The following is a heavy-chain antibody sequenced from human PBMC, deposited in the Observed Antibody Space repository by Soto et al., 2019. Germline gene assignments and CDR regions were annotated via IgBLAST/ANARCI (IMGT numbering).Heavy chain of an antibody. CDR1: GFTFSSYG. Sequence: GGSLRLSCAASGFTFSSYGMHWVRQAPGKGLEWVAVISYDGSNKYYADSVKGRFTISRDNSKNTLYPQMNSLRAEDTAVYYCAKGPHLWSYGFGAFDIWGQGTMVTVSS. J-gene: IGHJ3*02. D-gene: IGHD5-18*01. CDR3: AKGPHLWSYGFGAFDI. V-gene: IGHV3-30*18. CDR2: ISYDGSNK.